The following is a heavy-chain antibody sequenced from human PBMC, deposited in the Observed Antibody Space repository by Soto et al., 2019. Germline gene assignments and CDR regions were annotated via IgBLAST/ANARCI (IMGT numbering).Heavy chain of an antibody. Sequence: AGSLRLSCAASGFTFSSYGMHWVRQAPGKGLEWVAVISYDGSNKYYADSVKGRFTISRDNSKNTLYLQMNSLRAEDTAVYYCAKGGAYCGGDCYSRFDYWGQGTLVTVSS. J-gene: IGHJ4*02. D-gene: IGHD2-21*02. CDR3: AKGGAYCGGDCYSRFDY. CDR2: ISYDGSNK. CDR1: GFTFSSYG. V-gene: IGHV3-30*18.